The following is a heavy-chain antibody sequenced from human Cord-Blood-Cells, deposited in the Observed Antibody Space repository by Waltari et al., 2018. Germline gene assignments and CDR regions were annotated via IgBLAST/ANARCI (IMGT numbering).Heavy chain of an antibody. CDR1: GGSFSSYA. J-gene: IGHJ4*02. V-gene: IGHV1-69*01. CDR2: IIPIFGTE. D-gene: IGHD3-10*01. CDR3: ASSAMVQGVIITSFDY. Sequence: QVQLVQSGAELKKPGSPVKVSCQASGGSFSSYAISSVRPAPGQGREWMGGIIPIFGTENYAQKFQGRVTITADESTSTAYMELSSLRSEDTAVYYCASSAMVQGVIITSFDYWGQGTLVTVSS.